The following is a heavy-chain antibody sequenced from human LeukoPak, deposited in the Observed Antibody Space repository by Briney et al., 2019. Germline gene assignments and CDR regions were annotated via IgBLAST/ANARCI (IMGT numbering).Heavy chain of an antibody. V-gene: IGHV1-46*01. D-gene: IGHD5-18*01. CDR2: INPSGGST. Sequence: ASVKVSCKASGYTFTSYYMHWVRQAPGQGLEWMGIINPSGGSTSYAQKFQGRVTMTRDTSTSTVYTELSSLRSEDTAVYYCARGGYSYGLSYYYYGMDVWGQGTTVTVSS. CDR1: GYTFTSYY. CDR3: ARGGYSYGLSYYYYGMDV. J-gene: IGHJ6*02.